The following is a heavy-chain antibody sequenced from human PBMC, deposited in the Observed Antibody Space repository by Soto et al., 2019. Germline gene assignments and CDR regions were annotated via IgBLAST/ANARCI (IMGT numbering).Heavy chain of an antibody. CDR1: GFTFSSYW. CDR2: INSDGSST. Sequence: GGSLRLSCAASGFTFSSYWMHWVRQAPGKGLVWVSRINSDGSSTSYADSVKGRFTISRDNAKNTLYLQMNSLRAEDTAVYYCARDLGGSSWFGWFDPWGQGTLVTVSS. V-gene: IGHV3-74*01. D-gene: IGHD6-13*01. J-gene: IGHJ5*02. CDR3: ARDLGGSSWFGWFDP.